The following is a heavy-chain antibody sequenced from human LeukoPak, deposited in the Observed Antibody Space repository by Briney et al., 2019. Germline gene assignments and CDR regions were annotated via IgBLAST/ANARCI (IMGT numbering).Heavy chain of an antibody. D-gene: IGHD3-10*01. Sequence: SETLSLTCTVSGVSISGYYWSWIRQPPGKGLEWIGYIYSRGNTNYSPSLKSRVAISIDTSKNQLSLKLSSVTAADTALYYCAREVYYGSASPTPPWFDPWGQGILVTVSS. CDR3: AREVYYGSASPTPPWFDP. J-gene: IGHJ5*02. CDR2: IYSRGNT. CDR1: GVSISGYY. V-gene: IGHV4-59*01.